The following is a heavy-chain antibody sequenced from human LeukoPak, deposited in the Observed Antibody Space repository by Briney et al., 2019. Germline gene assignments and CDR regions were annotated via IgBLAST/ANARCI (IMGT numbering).Heavy chain of an antibody. D-gene: IGHD3-22*01. CDR1: GITLSNYG. CDR2: ISGSGGGT. CDR3: AKRGVVIRVILVGFHKEAYYFDS. V-gene: IGHV3-23*01. J-gene: IGHJ4*02. Sequence: GGSLRLSCAVSGITLSNYGMTWVRQAPGKGLEWVAGISGSGGGTNYADSVKGRFTISRDNPKNTLYLQMNRLRAEDTAVYFCAKRGVVIRVILVGFHKEAYYFDSWGQGALVTVSS.